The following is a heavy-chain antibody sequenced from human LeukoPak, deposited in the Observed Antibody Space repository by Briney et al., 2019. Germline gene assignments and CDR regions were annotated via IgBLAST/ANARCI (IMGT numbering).Heavy chain of an antibody. J-gene: IGHJ4*02. CDR2: ISGSGGST. Sequence: GGSLRLSCAASGFTFSSYAMSWVRQAPGKGLEWVSAISGSGGSTYYADSVQGRFTISRDNSKNTLYLQMNSLRAEETAVYYCAKEFGPMVRGVIDHFDNWGQGTLVTVSS. CDR1: GFTFSSYA. CDR3: AKEFGPMVRGVIDHFDN. V-gene: IGHV3-23*01. D-gene: IGHD3-10*01.